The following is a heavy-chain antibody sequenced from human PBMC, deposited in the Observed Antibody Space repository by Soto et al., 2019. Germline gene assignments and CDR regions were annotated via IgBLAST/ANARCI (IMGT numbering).Heavy chain of an antibody. CDR1: GFTFSSYA. CDR2: ISGSGGST. D-gene: IGHD2-2*01. V-gene: IGHV3-23*01. Sequence: GGSLRLSCAASGFTFSSYAMSWVRQAPGKGLERVSAISGSGGSTYYADSVKGRFTISRDNSKNTLYLQMNSLRAEDTAVYYCAKDMHIVVVPAAVFDYWGQGTLVTVSS. J-gene: IGHJ4*02. CDR3: AKDMHIVVVPAAVFDY.